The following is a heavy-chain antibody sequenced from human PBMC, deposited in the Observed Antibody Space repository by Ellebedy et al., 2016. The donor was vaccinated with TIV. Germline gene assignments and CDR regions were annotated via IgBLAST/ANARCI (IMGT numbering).Heavy chain of an antibody. V-gene: IGHV3-33*01. D-gene: IGHD3-22*01. CDR3: AREPNYYDSSGYGTENDY. Sequence: GGSLRLSXAASGFTFSSYGMHWVRQAPGKGLEWVAVIWYDGSNKYYADSVKGRFTISRDNSKNTLYLQMNSLRDEDTAVYYCAREPNYYDSSGYGTENDYWGQGTLVTVSS. CDR2: IWYDGSNK. CDR1: GFTFSSYG. J-gene: IGHJ4*02.